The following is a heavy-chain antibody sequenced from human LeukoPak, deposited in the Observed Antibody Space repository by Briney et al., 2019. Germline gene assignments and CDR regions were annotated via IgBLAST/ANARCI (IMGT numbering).Heavy chain of an antibody. Sequence: GGSLRLSCAASGFTFSRYWMSWVRQAPGKGLEWVANIKQDGAEKYYVDSVKGRFTISRDNAKKSLYLQMNSLRAEDTAVYYCATPTVGTSRFDGFDIWGQGTMVTVSP. V-gene: IGHV3-7*05. J-gene: IGHJ3*02. D-gene: IGHD4-23*01. CDR3: ATPTVGTSRFDGFDI. CDR1: GFTFSRYW. CDR2: IKQDGAEK.